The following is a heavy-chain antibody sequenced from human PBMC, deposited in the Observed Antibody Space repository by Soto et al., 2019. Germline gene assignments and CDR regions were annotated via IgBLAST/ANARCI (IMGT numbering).Heavy chain of an antibody. Sequence: ASVKVSCKASGYTFRSYDTNWVRQATGQGLEWMGWMNPNSGNTGYAQKFQGRVTMTTDTSINTAYMELSSLRSEDTAVYYCARGFVDIVATNWFDPWGQGTLVTVSS. CDR3: ARGFVDIVATNWFDP. D-gene: IGHD5-12*01. CDR1: GYTFRSYD. V-gene: IGHV1-8*01. CDR2: MNPNSGNT. J-gene: IGHJ5*02.